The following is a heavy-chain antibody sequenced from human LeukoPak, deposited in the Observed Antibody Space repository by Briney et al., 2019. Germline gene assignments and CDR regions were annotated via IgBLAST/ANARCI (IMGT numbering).Heavy chain of an antibody. CDR1: GFTFSDYG. Sequence: GRSLRLSCAVSGFTFSDYGVHWVRQAPGKGLEWVAAISHDGKYIYYADSVRGRFAISRDNSKNTLDLHTNSLRPEDTAVYYCSKDAYKRDGYDDHLRDFMDVWGQGTTVTVSS. V-gene: IGHV3-30*18. CDR2: ISHDGKYI. J-gene: IGHJ6*02. D-gene: IGHD5-12*01. CDR3: SKDAYKRDGYDDHLRDFMDV.